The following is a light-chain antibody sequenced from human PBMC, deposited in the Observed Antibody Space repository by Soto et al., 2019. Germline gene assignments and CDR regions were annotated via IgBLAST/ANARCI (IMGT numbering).Light chain of an antibody. CDR3: QQYYSYPRT. Sequence: EIVLTQSPATLSLSPGERATLSCRASQSVSSYLAWYQQKPGQAPRLLISDASNRAADIPARFSGSGSGTEFTLSISSLQPDDFATYYCQQYYSYPRTFGQGTKVDIK. J-gene: IGKJ1*01. CDR2: DAS. V-gene: IGKV3-11*01. CDR1: QSVSSY.